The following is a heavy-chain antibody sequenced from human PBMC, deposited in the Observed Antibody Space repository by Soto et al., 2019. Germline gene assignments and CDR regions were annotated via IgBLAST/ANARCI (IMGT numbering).Heavy chain of an antibody. D-gene: IGHD3-9*01. V-gene: IGHV1-18*01. Sequence: VTSVKVTCKDSGYTYTSNGSSWVRQAPGQGLEWMGWISAYNGNTNYAQKLQGRVTMTTDTSTSTAYMELRSLRSDDTAVYYCARDRWAAILTGYDYYFGMDVWGQGTTVTVSS. CDR2: ISAYNGNT. J-gene: IGHJ6*02. CDR3: ARDRWAAILTGYDYYFGMDV. CDR1: GYTYTSNG.